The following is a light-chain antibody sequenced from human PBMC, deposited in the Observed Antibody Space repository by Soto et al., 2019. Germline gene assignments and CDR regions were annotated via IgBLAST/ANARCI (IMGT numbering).Light chain of an antibody. J-gene: IGLJ3*02. CDR1: SSNIGNNF. V-gene: IGLV1-51*01. CDR2: DKT. CDR3: GAWDSSRSAWV. Sequence: QAVLTQAPSVSAAPGQNVTISCSGRSSNIGNNFVSWFQQLPGTAPKLLIYDKTKRPSGIPERFSGSKSGTSATLAITGLQPGDEADYYCGAWDSSRSAWVFGGGTKLTVL.